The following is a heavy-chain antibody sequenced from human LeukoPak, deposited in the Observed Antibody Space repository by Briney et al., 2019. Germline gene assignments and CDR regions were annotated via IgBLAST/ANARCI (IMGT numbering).Heavy chain of an antibody. CDR1: GGSISSGDYY. CDR2: IYYSGST. Sequence: SETLSLTCTVSGGSISSGDYYWSWIRQPPGKGLEWIGYIYYSGSTYYNPSLKSRVTISVDTSKNQFSLKLSSVTAADTAVYYCARADYGSSSSWYYFHHWGQGTLVTVSS. V-gene: IGHV4-30-4*08. D-gene: IGHD6-13*01. J-gene: IGHJ4*02. CDR3: ARADYGSSSSWYYFHH.